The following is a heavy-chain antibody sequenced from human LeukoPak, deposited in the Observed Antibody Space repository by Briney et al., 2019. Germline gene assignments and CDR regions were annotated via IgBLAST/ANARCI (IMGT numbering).Heavy chain of an antibody. CDR1: GFTFGDYA. CDR3: TRDSGWRYFDWFGHY. V-gene: IGHV3-49*04. J-gene: IGHJ4*02. CDR2: IRSKAYGGTT. Sequence: GRSLRLSCTASGFTFGDYAMSWVRQAPGKGLEGVGFIRSKAYGGTTEYAASVKGRFTISRDDSKSIAYLQMNSLKTEDTAVYYCTRDSGWRYFDWFGHYWGQGTLVTVSS. D-gene: IGHD3-9*01.